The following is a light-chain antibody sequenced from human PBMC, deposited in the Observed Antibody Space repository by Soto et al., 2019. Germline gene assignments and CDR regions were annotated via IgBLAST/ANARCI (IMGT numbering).Light chain of an antibody. V-gene: IGKV2-30*02. CDR2: KVS. Sequence: DVVMTQSPLSLPVTLGQPASISCRSSQSLVHSDGNTYLNWFQQRPGQSPRRLIYKVSNRDSGVPDRFSGSGSGPALTLKISRVEAEDVGVYYCMQGTHRPPTLGPGTKVETK. CDR3: MQGTHRPPT. J-gene: IGKJ1*01. CDR1: QSLVHSDGNTY.